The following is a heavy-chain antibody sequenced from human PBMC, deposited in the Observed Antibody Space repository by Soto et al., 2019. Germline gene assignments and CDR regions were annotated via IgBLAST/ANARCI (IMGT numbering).Heavy chain of an antibody. J-gene: IGHJ6*02. V-gene: IGHV3-23*01. CDR3: XXXXXXXXXXXXXXXX. CDR1: GFTFSSYA. Sequence: VQLLESGGGLVQPGGSLRLSCAASGFTFSSYAMSXXXXXXXXXXXXXSAISGSGGSTYYADSVKGRFTISRDNSKNTLYXXXNXXXXXXXXXXXXXXXXXXXXXXXXXXXXXGQGTTVTVSS. CDR2: ISGSGGST.